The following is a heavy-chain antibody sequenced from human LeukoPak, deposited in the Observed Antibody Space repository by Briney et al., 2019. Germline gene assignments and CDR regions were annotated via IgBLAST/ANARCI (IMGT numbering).Heavy chain of an antibody. V-gene: IGHV5-51*01. J-gene: IGHJ3*02. CDR1: GYTFTSFW. D-gene: IGHD2-8*01. Sequence: GASVKVPCKASGYTFTSFWIGWVRQMPGKGLECMGIIYPGDSDTRYSPSFQGQVTISADKSFTTVYLQWSSLKASDTAMYYCARTATIMAAFDIWGQGTMVTVSS. CDR2: IYPGDSDT. CDR3: ARTATIMAAFDI.